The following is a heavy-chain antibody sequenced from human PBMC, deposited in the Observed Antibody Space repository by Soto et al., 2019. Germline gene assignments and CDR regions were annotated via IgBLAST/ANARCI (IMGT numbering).Heavy chain of an antibody. Sequence: PVGSLRLSCAASGFTFSSYWMSWVLQAPGKGVEGGANIKQDGSEKYYVDSVKGRFTISRDNAKNSLYLQMNSLRAEDTAVYYCARGSWWFDPWGQGTLVTVSS. CDR1: GFTFSSYW. J-gene: IGHJ5*02. V-gene: IGHV3-7*03. CDR2: IKQDGSEK. CDR3: ARGSWWFDP.